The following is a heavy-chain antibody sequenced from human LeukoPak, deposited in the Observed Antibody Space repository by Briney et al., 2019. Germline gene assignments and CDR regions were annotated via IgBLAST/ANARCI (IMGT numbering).Heavy chain of an antibody. Sequence: PGGSLRLSCAASGFTFSNYWMSWVRQSPGKGLEWVANIKQDGSEKYYVDSVKGRFTISRDNAKKSLYLQMNSLRAEDTAVYFCARRDPGITAAFDYWGQGTLVTVSS. D-gene: IGHD6-13*01. CDR3: ARRDPGITAAFDY. CDR2: IKQDGSEK. CDR1: GFTFSNYW. V-gene: IGHV3-7*01. J-gene: IGHJ4*02.